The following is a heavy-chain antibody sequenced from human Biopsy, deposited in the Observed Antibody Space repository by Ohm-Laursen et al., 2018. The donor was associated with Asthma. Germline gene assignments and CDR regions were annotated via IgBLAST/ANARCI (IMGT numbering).Heavy chain of an antibody. CDR3: ARKAGSCISRTCYSLDF. CDR2: INSVYGTT. Sequence: SVKVSCKSLGGTFNTYVIGWVRQAPGQGLEWMGGINSVYGTTTYPQKFQDRVTITADDSTSTVYMELSSLRSEDTDVYYCARKAGSCISRTCYSLDFWGQGTLVTVSS. CDR1: GGTFNTYV. D-gene: IGHD2-2*01. J-gene: IGHJ4*02. V-gene: IGHV1-69*13.